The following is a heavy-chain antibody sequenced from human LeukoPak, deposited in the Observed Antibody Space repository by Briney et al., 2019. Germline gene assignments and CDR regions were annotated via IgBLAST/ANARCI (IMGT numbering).Heavy chain of an antibody. D-gene: IGHD1-20*01. CDR1: GFTFSSYW. CDR3: AMFSYVSGTTIS. CDR2: VKSDGSVT. Sequence: GGSLRLSCAASGFTFSSYWMHWVRQAPGKGLVWVSRVKSDGSVTNYADSVKGRFTISRDNAKNTLYLQMNSLRAEDTAVYYCAMFSYVSGTTISWGQGTLVTVSS. J-gene: IGHJ4*02. V-gene: IGHV3-74*01.